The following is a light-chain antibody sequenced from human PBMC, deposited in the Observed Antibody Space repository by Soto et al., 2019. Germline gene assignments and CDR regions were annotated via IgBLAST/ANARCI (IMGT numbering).Light chain of an antibody. CDR2: GAF. J-gene: IGKJ1*01. V-gene: IGKV3-20*01. CDR1: QSVSGSY. Sequence: EMVLTQSPGTLALAPWERATLSCRASQSVSGSYLAWYQQKPGQAPRLLIYGAFRRATGIPDRFSGSGSGTDLTLTISRLEPEDFAVYSCQQYDTTPWTFGQGTKVDIK. CDR3: QQYDTTPWT.